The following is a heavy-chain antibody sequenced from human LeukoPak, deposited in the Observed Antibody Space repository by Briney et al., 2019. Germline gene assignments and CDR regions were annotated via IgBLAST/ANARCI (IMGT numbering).Heavy chain of an antibody. D-gene: IGHD4-11*01. J-gene: IGHJ4*02. CDR1: GFTFSSYN. V-gene: IGHV3-21*01. CDR2: ITSSSYI. Sequence: GGSLRLSCAASGFTFSSYNMNWVRQAPGKGLEWVSSITSSSYIYYSVSVKGRFTISRANAKNSLYLQMSSLSAEDTAVYYCARAYSSSLDYWGQGTLVTVSS. CDR3: ARAYSSSLDY.